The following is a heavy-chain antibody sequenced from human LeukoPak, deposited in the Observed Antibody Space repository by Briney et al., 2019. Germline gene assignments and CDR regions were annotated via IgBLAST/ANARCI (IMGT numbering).Heavy chain of an antibody. J-gene: IGHJ4*02. V-gene: IGHV5-51*01. CDR3: ATSIAVTGILNYFDY. CDR2: IYPGDSDT. CDR1: GYRFTNYW. Sequence: GESLKISCKGSGYRFTNYWIGWVRQMPGKGLEWMGIIYPGDSDTRYSPSFQGQVTISADKSISTAYLQWGSLKASDTAMYYCATSIAVTGILNYFDYWGQGTLVTVSS. D-gene: IGHD6-19*01.